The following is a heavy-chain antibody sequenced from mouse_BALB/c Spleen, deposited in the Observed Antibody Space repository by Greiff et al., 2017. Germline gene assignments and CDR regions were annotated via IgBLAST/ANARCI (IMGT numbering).Heavy chain of an antibody. J-gene: IGHJ2*01. CDR3: TRLDYYGSSHLFDY. CDR1: GYTFTSYW. CDR2: IYPGNSDT. Sequence: EVQLQQSGTVLARPGASVKMSCKASGYTFTSYWMHWVKQRPGQGLEWIGAIYPGNSDTSYNQKFKGKAKLTAVTSTSTAYMELSSLTNEDSAVYYCTRLDYYGSSHLFDYWGQGTTLTVSS. V-gene: IGHV1-5*01. D-gene: IGHD1-1*01.